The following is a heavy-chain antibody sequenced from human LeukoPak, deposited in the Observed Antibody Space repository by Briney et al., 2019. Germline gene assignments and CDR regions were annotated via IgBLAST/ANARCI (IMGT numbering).Heavy chain of an antibody. CDR1: GGSISSYC. V-gene: IGHV4-4*07. J-gene: IGHJ4*02. CDR3: ARGTSGYDFWSGFDY. CDR2: VYSSGST. D-gene: IGHD3-3*01. Sequence: KTSETLSLTCTVSGGSISSYCWNWIRQPAGRGLEWIGHVYSSGSTNYNPSLKSRVTMSVDTSKNQFSLKLSSVNVADTAVYYCARGTSGYDFWSGFDYWGQGTLVTVSS.